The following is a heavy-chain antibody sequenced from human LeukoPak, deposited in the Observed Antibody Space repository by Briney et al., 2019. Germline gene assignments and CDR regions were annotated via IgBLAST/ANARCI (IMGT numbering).Heavy chain of an antibody. J-gene: IGHJ3*02. CDR1: GFTVSGNY. CDR3: AKDVPYYDFWSGSLAFDI. V-gene: IGHV3-53*01. CDR2: IYSGGST. Sequence: PGGSLRLSCAASGFTVSGNYMSWVRQAPGKGLEWVSLIYSGGSTYYADSVKGRFTISRDNSKNTLYLQMNSLRAEDTAVYYCAKDVPYYDFWSGSLAFDIWGQGTMVTVSS. D-gene: IGHD3-3*01.